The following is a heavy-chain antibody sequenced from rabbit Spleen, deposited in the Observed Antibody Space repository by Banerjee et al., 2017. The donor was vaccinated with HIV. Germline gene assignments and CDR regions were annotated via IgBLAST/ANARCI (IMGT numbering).Heavy chain of an antibody. J-gene: IGHJ4*01. CDR1: GFDFTNYY. D-gene: IGHD4-2*01. Sequence: QSLEESGGDLVQPGGSLTLSCKASGFDFTNYYIIWVRQAPGKGLEWIGIIYAAKGSTGYASWVNGRFTLSSDNAQSTVDLQMNSLTAAATATYFCARDAGTGDYIDVYFALWGPGTLVTVS. CDR3: ARDAGTGDYIDVYFAL. V-gene: IGHV1S7*01. CDR2: IYAAKGST.